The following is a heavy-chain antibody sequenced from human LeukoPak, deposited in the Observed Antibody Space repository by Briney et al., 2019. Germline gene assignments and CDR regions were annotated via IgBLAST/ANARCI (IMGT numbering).Heavy chain of an antibody. CDR3: ARGRRKHIVVVTVNNWFDP. V-gene: IGHV1-46*01. D-gene: IGHD2-21*02. CDR1: GYTFTSYY. J-gene: IGHJ5*02. Sequence: ASVKVSCKASGYTFTSYYMHWVRQAPGQGLEWMGIINPSGGSTSYAQKFQGRVTMTRDTSTSTVYMELSSLRSEDTAVYYCARGRRKHIVVVTVNNWFDPWGQGTLVTVSS. CDR2: INPSGGST.